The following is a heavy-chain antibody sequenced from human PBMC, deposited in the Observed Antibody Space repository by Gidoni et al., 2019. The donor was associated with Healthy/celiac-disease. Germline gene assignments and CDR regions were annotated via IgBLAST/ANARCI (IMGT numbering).Heavy chain of an antibody. CDR2: ISGSGGST. D-gene: IGHD3-22*01. Sequence: EVQLLESGGGLVQPGGSLRLSCAASGVTFSSYAMSWVRQAPGKGLEWVSAISGSGGSTYYADSVKGRFTISRDNSKNTLYLQMNSLRAEDTAVYYCAKVGSMIVVVMGYWGQGTLVTVSS. V-gene: IGHV3-23*01. CDR3: AKVGSMIVVVMGY. CDR1: GVTFSSYA. J-gene: IGHJ4*02.